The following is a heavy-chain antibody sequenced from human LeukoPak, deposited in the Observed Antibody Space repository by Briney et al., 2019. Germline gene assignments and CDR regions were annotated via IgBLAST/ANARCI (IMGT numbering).Heavy chain of an antibody. J-gene: IGHJ4*02. V-gene: IGHV3-53*01. CDR1: GFTVSSNY. Sequence: GGSLRLSCAASGFTVSSNYMSWVRQAPGKGLEWVSVIYSGGSTYYADSVKGRFTISRDNSKNTLYHQMNSLRAEDSAVYYCARGPATAIDYWGQGTLVTVSS. CDR2: IYSGGST. D-gene: IGHD2-21*02. CDR3: ARGPATAIDY.